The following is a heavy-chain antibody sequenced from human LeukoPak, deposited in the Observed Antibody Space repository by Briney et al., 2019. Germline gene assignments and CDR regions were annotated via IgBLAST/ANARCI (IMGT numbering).Heavy chain of an antibody. CDR2: ISYDGSNK. D-gene: IGHD2-15*01. CDR1: GFTFSSYG. Sequence: GGSLRLSCAASGFTFSSYGMHWVRQAPGKGLEWVAVISYDGSNKYYADSVKGRFTISRDNSKNTLYLQMNSLRAEDTAVYYCAKGSGGSCYSSYDYWGQGTLVTVSS. CDR3: AKGSGGSCYSSYDY. J-gene: IGHJ4*02. V-gene: IGHV3-30*18.